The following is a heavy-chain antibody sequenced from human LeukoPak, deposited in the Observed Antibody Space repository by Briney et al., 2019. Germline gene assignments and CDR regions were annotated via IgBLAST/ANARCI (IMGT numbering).Heavy chain of an antibody. V-gene: IGHV1-8*01. J-gene: IGHJ3*02. CDR1: GYTFTGYD. CDR3: ARGQYSSGWDDNAFDI. D-gene: IGHD6-19*01. Sequence: ASVKVSCKASGYTFTGYDINWVRQATGQGLEWMGWMNLNSGNTGYAQKFQGRVTMTRNTSISTAYMELSSLRSEDTAVYYCARGQYSSGWDDNAFDIWGQGTMVTVSS. CDR2: MNLNSGNT.